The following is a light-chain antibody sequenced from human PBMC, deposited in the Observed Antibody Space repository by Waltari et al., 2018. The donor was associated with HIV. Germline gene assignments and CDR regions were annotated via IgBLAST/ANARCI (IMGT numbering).Light chain of an antibody. J-gene: IGLJ1*01. CDR3: SSYTINNDYV. CDR2: EVL. V-gene: IGLV2-14*01. CDR1: SSDVGRYNY. Sequence: QSALTQPASVSGSPGQSITISFTGTSSDVGRYNYVSWYQHHPGKAPKLMIYEVLNRPSGVSNRFAGSKSGNTASLTISGLQAEDEADYYCSSYTINNDYVFGTGTRVTVL.